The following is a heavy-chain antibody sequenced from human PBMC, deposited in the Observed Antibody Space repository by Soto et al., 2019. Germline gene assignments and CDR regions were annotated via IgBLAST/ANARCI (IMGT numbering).Heavy chain of an antibody. Sequence: ASVKVSCKACGDTITRNYMHWVRQAPGQGLEWMGIINPSGGSTSYAQKFQGRVTMTRDTSTSTVYMELSSLRSEDTAVYYCASVRYYYYYGMDVWGQGTTVTVS. V-gene: IGHV1-46*01. D-gene: IGHD4-17*01. J-gene: IGHJ6*02. CDR3: ASVRYYYYYGMDV. CDR2: INPSGGST. CDR1: GDTITRNY.